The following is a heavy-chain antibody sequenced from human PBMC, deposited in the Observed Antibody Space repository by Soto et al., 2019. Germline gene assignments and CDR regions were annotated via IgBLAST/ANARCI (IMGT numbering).Heavy chain of an antibody. CDR2: ISAYNGNT. V-gene: IGHV1-18*01. Sequence: ASVKVSCKASGYTFTGYGISWVRQAPGQGLEWMGWISAYNGNTNYAQKLQGRVTMTTDTSTSTAYMELRSLRSDDTAVYYCATLCADSSGYREDAFDIWGQGTMVTVSS. J-gene: IGHJ3*02. CDR3: ATLCADSSGYREDAFDI. D-gene: IGHD3-22*01. CDR1: GYTFTGYG.